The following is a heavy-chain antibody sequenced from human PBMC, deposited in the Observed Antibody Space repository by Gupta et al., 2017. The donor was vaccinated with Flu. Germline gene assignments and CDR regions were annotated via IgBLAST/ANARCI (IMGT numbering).Heavy chain of an antibody. Sequence: EVQLVQSGAEVKKPGESLKISCKGPTYIFETYWIGWVRQLPGKGLEWMAIVSPGGSDYRYSPSFEGQVMISVDKSAKTAFLQWSSLRASDTATYYCVGRPAVTGAPLDYWGPGTLVTVSS. CDR2: VSPGGSDY. CDR3: VGRPAVTGAPLDY. V-gene: IGHV5-51*01. D-gene: IGHD1-26*01. J-gene: IGHJ4*02. CDR1: TYIFETYW.